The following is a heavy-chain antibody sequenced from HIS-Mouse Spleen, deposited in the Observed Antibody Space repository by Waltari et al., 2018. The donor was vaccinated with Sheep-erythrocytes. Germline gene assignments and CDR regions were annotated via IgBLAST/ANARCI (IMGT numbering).Heavy chain of an antibody. Sequence: EVQLVESGGGLVQPGRSMRHSCAASGFSFGDYAMQWVRQAPGKGLGCVSSPSMSSSYIYYADSVKGHFTISRHHAKNSLYLQMNSLRAEDTAVYYCARVASRATFDYWGQGTLVTVSS. D-gene: IGHD1-26*01. J-gene: IGHJ4*02. V-gene: IGHV3-21*01. CDR3: ARVASRATFDY. CDR1: GFSFGDYA. CDR2: PSMSSSYI.